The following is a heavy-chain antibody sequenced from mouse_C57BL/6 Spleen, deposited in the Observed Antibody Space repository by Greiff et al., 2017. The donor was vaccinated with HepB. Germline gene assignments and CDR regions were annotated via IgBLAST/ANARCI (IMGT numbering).Heavy chain of an antibody. CDR1: GFTFSSYA. J-gene: IGHJ3*01. V-gene: IGHV5-4*01. Sequence: DVQLQESGGGLVKPGGSLKLSCAASGFTFSSYAMSWVRQTPEKRLEWVATISDGGSYTYYPDNVKGRFTISRDNAKNNLYLQMSHLKSEDTAMYYCARANWDEGFAYWGQGTLVTVSA. CDR2: ISDGGSYT. CDR3: ARANWDEGFAY. D-gene: IGHD4-1*01.